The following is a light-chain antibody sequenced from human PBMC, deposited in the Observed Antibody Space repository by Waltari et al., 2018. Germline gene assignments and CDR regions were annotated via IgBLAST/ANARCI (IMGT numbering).Light chain of an antibody. J-gene: IGKJ1*01. V-gene: IGKV3-20*01. CDR2: RAS. CDR1: QSVGSSS. Sequence: EIVLTQSPGTASLSPGERVTLSCRASQSVGSSSLAWYQQKPGQAPRLVIYRASRRATGSPYRFSGRGSGTDFSLTISRLEPEDFAVYYCQQHGTLPATFGQGTKVEIK. CDR3: QQHGTLPAT.